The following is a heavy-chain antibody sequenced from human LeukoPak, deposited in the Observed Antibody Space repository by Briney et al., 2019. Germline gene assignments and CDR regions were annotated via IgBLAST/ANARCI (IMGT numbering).Heavy chain of an antibody. D-gene: IGHD6-13*01. V-gene: IGHV4-38-2*02. Sequence: PSETLSLTCTVSGTSIGSDYYWGWIGQPPGKGREWIGSIYHSGSTYYNPSLKSRVTISVDTSKNQFSLKLSSVTAADTAVYYCATTPREYSSSWYYFDYWGQGTLVTVSS. CDR2: IYHSGST. CDR3: ATTPREYSSSWYYFDY. J-gene: IGHJ4*02. CDR1: GTSIGSDYY.